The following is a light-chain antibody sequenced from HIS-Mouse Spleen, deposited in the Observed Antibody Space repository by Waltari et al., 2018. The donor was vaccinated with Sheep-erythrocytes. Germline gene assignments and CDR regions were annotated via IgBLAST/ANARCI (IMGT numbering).Light chain of an antibody. J-gene: IGLJ2*01. CDR2: QDS. CDR1: KLGDKY. V-gene: IGLV3-1*01. CDR3: QAWHSSAAV. Sequence: SYELTQPPSASVSPGQTASITCSGDKLGDKYAYWYQQKPGQSPVLVIYQDSKRPSGFPERFSGSSPGKTATLPMRGTRARAGADYYSQAWHSSAAVVCGGTRLTGL.